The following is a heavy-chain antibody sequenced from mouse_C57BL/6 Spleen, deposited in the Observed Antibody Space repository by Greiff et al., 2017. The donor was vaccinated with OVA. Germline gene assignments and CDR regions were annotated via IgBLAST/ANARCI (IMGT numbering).Heavy chain of an antibody. V-gene: IGHV1-26*01. CDR1: GYTFTDYY. J-gene: IGHJ2*01. CDR2: INPNNGGT. Sequence: VQLQQSGPELVKPGASVKISCKASGYTFTDYYMNWVKQSHGKSLEWIGDINPNNGGTSYNQKFKGKATLTVDKSYSTAYMELRSLTSEDSAVYYWARGGGYDERADYFDYWGQGTTLTVSS. CDR3: ARGGGYDERADYFDY. D-gene: IGHD2-2*01.